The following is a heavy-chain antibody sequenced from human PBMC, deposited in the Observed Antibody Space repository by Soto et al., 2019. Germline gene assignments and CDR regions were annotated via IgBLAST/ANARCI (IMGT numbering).Heavy chain of an antibody. D-gene: IGHD6-13*01. Sequence: GGSLRLSCAASGFTFSSYGMHWVRQAPGKGLEWVAVISYDGSNKYYADSVKGRFTISRDNSKNTLYLQMNSLRAEDTAVYYCAKDVGGRSSSWSLYQYYFDYWGQGTLVTVSS. V-gene: IGHV3-30*18. CDR2: ISYDGSNK. J-gene: IGHJ4*02. CDR1: GFTFSSYG. CDR3: AKDVGGRSSSWSLYQYYFDY.